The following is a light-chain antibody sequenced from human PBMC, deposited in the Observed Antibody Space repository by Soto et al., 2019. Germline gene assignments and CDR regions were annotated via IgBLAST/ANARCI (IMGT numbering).Light chain of an antibody. CDR1: TGAVTATRY. CDR2: DTS. Sequence: QAVVTQEPSLTVSPGGTVTLTCGSTTGAVTATRYPYWFQQKPDQAPTTLIYDTSIKHSWTPARFSGSLLGGKAALTLSGAQPEDEAEYYCLLSYGGARPAFGGGTKLTVL. CDR3: LLSYGGARPA. V-gene: IGLV7-46*01. J-gene: IGLJ2*01.